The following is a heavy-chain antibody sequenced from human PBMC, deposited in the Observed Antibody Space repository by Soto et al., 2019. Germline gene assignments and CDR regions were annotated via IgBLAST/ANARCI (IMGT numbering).Heavy chain of an antibody. CDR3: ARGKDSSSSKYSFCDY. D-gene: IGHD6-6*01. CDR2: IWYDGSNK. V-gene: IGHV3-33*01. Sequence: QVQLVESGGGVVQPGRSLRLSCAASGFTFSSYGMHWVRQAPGKGLEWVAVIWYDGSNKYYADSVKGRFTISRDNSKNTMYLQMNSLRAEDTAVYYCARGKDSSSSKYSFCDYWVQGTLVTVSS. J-gene: IGHJ4*02. CDR1: GFTFSSYG.